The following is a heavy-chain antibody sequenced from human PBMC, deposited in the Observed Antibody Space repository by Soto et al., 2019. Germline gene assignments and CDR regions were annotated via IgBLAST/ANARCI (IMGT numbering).Heavy chain of an antibody. Sequence: SETRSLTCTVSAGSLSSHYWTWLRQPPGKGLEWIGYISYSGSTYYNPSLKSRVTISADTSRNQFSLKLSSVIAADTAVYYCARANPDASLGYWGHGTLVTL. D-gene: IGHD3-16*01. CDR1: AGSLSSHY. CDR2: ISYSGST. J-gene: IGHJ4*01. V-gene: IGHV4-59*11. CDR3: ARANPDASLGY.